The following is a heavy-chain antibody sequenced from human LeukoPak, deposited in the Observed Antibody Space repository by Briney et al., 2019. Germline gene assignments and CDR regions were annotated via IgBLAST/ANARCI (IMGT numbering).Heavy chain of an antibody. CDR3: ARVRIAAATLWWFDP. D-gene: IGHD6-13*01. CDR1: GYTFTSYA. CDR2: INTNTGNP. Sequence: ASVKVSCKASGYTFTSYAMNWVRQAPGQGLEWMGWINTNTGNPTYAQGFTGRFVFSLDTSVSTAYLQISSLKAEDTAVYYCARVRIAAATLWWFDPWGQGTLDTVSS. J-gene: IGHJ5*02. V-gene: IGHV7-4-1*02.